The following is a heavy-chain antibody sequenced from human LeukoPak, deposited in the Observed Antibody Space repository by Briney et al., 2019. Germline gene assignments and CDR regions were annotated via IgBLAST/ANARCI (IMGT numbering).Heavy chain of an antibody. CDR3: ARAPSNDDIVVVPAAPYYMDV. D-gene: IGHD2-2*01. CDR1: GFTFSTYW. V-gene: IGHV3-7*01. CDR2: IKYDGSEK. J-gene: IGHJ6*03. Sequence: GGSLRLSCAASGFTFSTYWMNWVRQAPGKGLEWVANIKYDGSEKYYVDSVKGRFTISRDNAKNSLYLQMNSLRAEDTAVYYCARAPSNDDIVVVPAAPYYMDVWGKGTTVTVSS.